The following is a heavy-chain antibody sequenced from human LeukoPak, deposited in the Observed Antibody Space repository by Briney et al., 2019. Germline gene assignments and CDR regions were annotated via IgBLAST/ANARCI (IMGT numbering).Heavy chain of an antibody. CDR1: GGSISSGGYY. J-gene: IGHJ4*02. CDR3: ARGGGRGYYSFDY. V-gene: IGHV4-31*03. CDR2: IYYSGST. Sequence: PSQTLSLTCTVSGGSISSGGYYWSWIRQHPGKGLEWIGYIYYSGSTCYNPSLKSRVTISVDTSKNQFSLKLSSVTAADTAVYYCARGGGRGYYSFDYWGQGTLVTVSS. D-gene: IGHD3-3*01.